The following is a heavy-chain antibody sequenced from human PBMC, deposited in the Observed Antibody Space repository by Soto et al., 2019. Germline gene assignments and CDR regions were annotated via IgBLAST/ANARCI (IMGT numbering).Heavy chain of an antibody. J-gene: IGHJ4*02. CDR1: GYTFTSYG. CDR3: ARGGRYDFWSGYLDYNLDY. Sequence: GASVKVSCKASGYTFTSYGISWVRQAPGQGLEWMGWISAYNGNTNYAQKLQGRVTMTTDTSTSTAYMELRSLRSDDTAVYYCARGGRYDFWSGYLDYNLDYWGQGTLVTVSS. CDR2: ISAYNGNT. D-gene: IGHD3-3*01. V-gene: IGHV1-18*01.